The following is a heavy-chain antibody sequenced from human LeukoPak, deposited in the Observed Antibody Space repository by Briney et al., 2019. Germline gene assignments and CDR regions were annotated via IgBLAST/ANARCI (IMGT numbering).Heavy chain of an antibody. D-gene: IGHD5-18*01. J-gene: IGHJ3*02. Sequence: ASVKVSCKASGYTFTSYDIHWVRQATGQGLEWMGRMNPNRGDTDYAQKFQGRVTMTRDTSIAYMELSSLRSEDTALYYCARDHRGKQLWLTRPDEFDAFDIWGQGTMVTVSS. V-gene: IGHV1-8*01. CDR2: MNPNRGDT. CDR3: ARDHRGKQLWLTRPDEFDAFDI. CDR1: GYTFTSYD.